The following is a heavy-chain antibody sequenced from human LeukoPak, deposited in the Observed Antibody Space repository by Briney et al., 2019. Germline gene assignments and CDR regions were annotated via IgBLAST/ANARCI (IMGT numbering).Heavy chain of an antibody. CDR1: EFTFSSYD. D-gene: IGHD4-17*01. CDR3: AKDLDYGDYVPDY. Sequence: GTSLRLSCAASEFTFSSYDMHWVRQAPGKGLEWVAIISADGNVQYYADSVKGRFTISRDNAKNTLYLQMNSLRAEDTAVYYCAKDLDYGDYVPDYWGQGTLVTVSS. CDR2: ISADGNVQ. V-gene: IGHV3-30*18. J-gene: IGHJ4*02.